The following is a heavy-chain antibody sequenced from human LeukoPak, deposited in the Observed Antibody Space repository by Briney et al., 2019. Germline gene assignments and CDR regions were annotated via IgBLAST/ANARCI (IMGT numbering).Heavy chain of an antibody. D-gene: IGHD3-22*01. Sequence: SQTLSLTCAISGDSVSSNSVAWSWIRQSPSRGLEWLGRTYYRSKWYSDYAASLKSRITINPDTSKNQFSLQLNFVTPEDTAVYYCARGPGSSGGAYVGDYWGHGTLVTVSS. V-gene: IGHV6-1*01. J-gene: IGHJ4*01. CDR2: TYYRSKWYS. CDR1: GDSVSSNSVA. CDR3: ARGPGSSGGAYVGDY.